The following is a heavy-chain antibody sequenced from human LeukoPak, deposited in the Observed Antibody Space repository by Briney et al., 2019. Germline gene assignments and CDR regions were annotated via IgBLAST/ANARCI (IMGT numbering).Heavy chain of an antibody. Sequence: PGGSLRLSCAASGFTVSSNYMSWVRQAPGKGLEWVSVIYSGGSTYYADSVKGRFTISRDNSKNTLYLQMNSLRAEDTAVDYCARARSGYDFIIDYWGQGTLVTVSS. D-gene: IGHD5-12*01. V-gene: IGHV3-66*01. J-gene: IGHJ4*02. CDR1: GFTVSSNY. CDR3: ARARSGYDFIIDY. CDR2: IYSGGST.